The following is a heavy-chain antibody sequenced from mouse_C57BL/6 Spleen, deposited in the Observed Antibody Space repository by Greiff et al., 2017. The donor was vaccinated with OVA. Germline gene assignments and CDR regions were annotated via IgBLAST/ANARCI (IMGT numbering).Heavy chain of an antibody. D-gene: IGHD1-1*01. CDR2: IRSKSNNYAT. J-gene: IGHJ2*01. V-gene: IGHV10-1*01. CDR1: GFSFNTYA. CDR3: GRHRGDYYNYFDY. Sequence: EVKLMESGGGLVQPKGSLKLSCAASGFSFNTYAMNWVRQAPGKGLEWVARIRSKSNNYATYYADLLKDRFTISRDDSESMLYLQMNNLKTEDTAMYYCGRHRGDYYNYFDYWGQGTTRTVSS.